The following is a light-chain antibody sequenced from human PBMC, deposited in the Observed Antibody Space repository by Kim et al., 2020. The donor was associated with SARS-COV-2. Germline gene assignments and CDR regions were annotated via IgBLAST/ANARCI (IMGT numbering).Light chain of an antibody. CDR2: EDN. CDR3: RSYDSSNWV. Sequence: NFMLTQPHSVSESPGKTVTISCTRSSGSIASNYVQWYQQRPGSAPTTVIYEDNQRPSGVPDRFSGSIDSSSNSASLTISGLKTEDEADYYCRSYDSSNWVFGGGTQLTVL. CDR1: SGSIASNY. V-gene: IGLV6-57*04. J-gene: IGLJ7*01.